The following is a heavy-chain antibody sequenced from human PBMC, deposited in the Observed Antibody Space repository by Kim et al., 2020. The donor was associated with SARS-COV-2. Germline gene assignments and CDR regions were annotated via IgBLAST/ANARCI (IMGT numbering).Heavy chain of an antibody. J-gene: IGHJ6*02. D-gene: IGHD4-17*01. CDR3: ARVGYGDYILIYYGMDV. V-gene: IGHV1-46*01. CDR2: INPSGGST. Sequence: ASVKVSCKASGYTFTSYYMHWVRQAPGQGLEWMGIINPSGGSTSYAQKFQGRVTMTRDTSTSTVYMELSSLRSEDTAVYYCARVGYGDYILIYYGMDVWGQGTTVTVSS. CDR1: GYTFTSYY.